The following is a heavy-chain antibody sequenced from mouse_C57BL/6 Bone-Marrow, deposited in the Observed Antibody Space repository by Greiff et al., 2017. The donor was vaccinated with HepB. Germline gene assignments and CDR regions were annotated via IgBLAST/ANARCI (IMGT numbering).Heavy chain of an antibody. CDR1: GYTFPDYN. V-gene: IGHV1-18*01. CDR2: INPNNGGT. Sequence: EVQLQQSGPELVKPGASVQIPCKASGYTFPDYNLAWVKQSHGKSLEWIGDINPNNGGTIYNQKFKGKATLTVDKSSSTAYMELRSLTSEDTAVYDCAREGLLALFDYWGQGTTLTVSS. CDR3: AREGLLALFDY. J-gene: IGHJ2*01. D-gene: IGHD1-1*01.